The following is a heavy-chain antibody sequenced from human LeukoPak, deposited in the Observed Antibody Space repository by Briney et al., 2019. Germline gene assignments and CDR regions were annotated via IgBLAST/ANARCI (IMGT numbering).Heavy chain of an antibody. V-gene: IGHV4-4*02. CDR1: GGSITNDNW. CDR2: IYHSGST. CDR3: ARPRTYYGAGNDAFDI. D-gene: IGHD3-10*01. J-gene: IGHJ3*02. Sequence: PSGTLSLTCAVTGGSITNDNWWSWVRQPPGKGLEWIGEIYHSGSTKCNPSLKSRVTISVDTSKNQFSLKLSSVTAADTAVYYCARPRTYYGAGNDAFDIWGQGTMVTVSS.